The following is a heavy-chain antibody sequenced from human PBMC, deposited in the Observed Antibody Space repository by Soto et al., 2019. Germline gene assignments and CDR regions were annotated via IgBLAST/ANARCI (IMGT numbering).Heavy chain of an antibody. V-gene: IGHV3-74*01. CDR3: ARESDGANSL. CDR2: INGDGSST. D-gene: IGHD4-17*01. J-gene: IGHJ4*02. CDR1: GSTFSSYW. Sequence: EVQLVASGGGLVQPGGSLRLSCAASGSTFSSYWMHWVRQAPGKGLVWVSRINGDGSSTGYADSVKGRFTISRDNAKNSLFLQMNSLRAEDTAVYYCARESDGANSLWGQGTLVTVSS.